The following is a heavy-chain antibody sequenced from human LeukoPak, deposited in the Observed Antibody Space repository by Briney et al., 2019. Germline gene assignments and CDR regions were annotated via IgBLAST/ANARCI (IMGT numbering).Heavy chain of an antibody. J-gene: IGHJ4*02. CDR3: ARTGDGDYFDY. Sequence: GGSLRLSCTASGFTFSNSAMTWVRQSPGKGLEWVSGISDSGYNRYYADSVKGRFIISRDNSKNTLYLHMNGLRAEDTAVYYCARTGDGDYFDYWGQGTLVTVSS. D-gene: IGHD7-27*01. CDR2: ISDSGYNR. CDR1: GFTFSNSA. V-gene: IGHV3-23*01.